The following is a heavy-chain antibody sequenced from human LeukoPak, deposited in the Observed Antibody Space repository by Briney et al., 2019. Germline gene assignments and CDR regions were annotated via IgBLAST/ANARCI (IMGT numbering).Heavy chain of an antibody. V-gene: IGHV3-23*01. CDR2: MSSSGNTT. CDR1: GFTFSHYA. Sequence: HAGGSLRLSCAASGFTFSHYAIYWVRQAPGKGLEWVSGMSSSGNTTYYADSVKGRFTISRDNSKNTLYLQMNSLRADDTAVYYCARDPSSSGASYFDYWGQGTLVTVSS. D-gene: IGHD6-6*01. J-gene: IGHJ4*02. CDR3: ARDPSSSGASYFDY.